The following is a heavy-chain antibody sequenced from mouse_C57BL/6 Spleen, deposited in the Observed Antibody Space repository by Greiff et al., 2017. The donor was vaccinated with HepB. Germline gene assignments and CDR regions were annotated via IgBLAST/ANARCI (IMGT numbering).Heavy chain of an antibody. CDR3: TDCYAMDY. V-gene: IGHV1-15*01. CDR2: IDPETGGT. Sequence: QVQLQQSGAELVRPGASVTLSCKASGYTFTDYEMHWVKQTPVHGLEWIGAIDPETGGTAYNQKFKGKSILTADKSSSPAYMELRSLTSEDSAVYYCTDCYAMDYWGQGTSVTVSS. CDR1: GYTFTDYE. J-gene: IGHJ4*01.